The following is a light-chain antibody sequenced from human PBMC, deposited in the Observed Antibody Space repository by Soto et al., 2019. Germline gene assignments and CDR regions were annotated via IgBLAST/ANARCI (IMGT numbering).Light chain of an antibody. V-gene: IGKV1-39*01. CDR3: QQGHSMPFT. J-gene: IGKJ3*01. Sequence: DIQMTQSPSSLSASVGDRVTITCRASQSITNSLNWYQHKPGKAPTPVVYAASSWQSGVPSRFSGSGSGTDFTLTIGSLQPEDFATYFCQQGHSMPFTFGSGTKVDIK. CDR1: QSITNS. CDR2: AAS.